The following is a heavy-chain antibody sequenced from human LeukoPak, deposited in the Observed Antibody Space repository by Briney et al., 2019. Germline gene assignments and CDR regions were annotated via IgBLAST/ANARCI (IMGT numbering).Heavy chain of an antibody. J-gene: IGHJ4*02. CDR2: ISSNGGST. CDR3: VKDNDCRDYYDSGGYAY. V-gene: IGHV3-64D*06. Sequence: PGGSLRLSCSASGCTFSSYAMHWGRQAPGKGLEYVSAISSNGGSTYYADSVKGRFTISRDNSKNTLCLQMSSLRAEDTAVYYCVKDNDCRDYYDSGGYAYWGQGTLVTVSS. D-gene: IGHD3-22*01. CDR1: GCTFSSYA.